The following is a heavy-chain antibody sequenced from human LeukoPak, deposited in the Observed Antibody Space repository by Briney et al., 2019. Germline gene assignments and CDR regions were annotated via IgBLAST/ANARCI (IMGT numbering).Heavy chain of an antibody. J-gene: IGHJ4*02. Sequence: QAGGSLRLSCAASGFTFSSYAMSWVRQAPGKGLEWVSAISGSGGSTYYADSVKGRFTISRDNSKNTLYLQMNSLRAEDTAVYYCAKDVRWSSNEKDDYWGQGTLVTVSS. CDR1: GFTFSSYA. CDR2: ISGSGGST. D-gene: IGHD6-13*01. CDR3: AKDVRWSSNEKDDY. V-gene: IGHV3-23*01.